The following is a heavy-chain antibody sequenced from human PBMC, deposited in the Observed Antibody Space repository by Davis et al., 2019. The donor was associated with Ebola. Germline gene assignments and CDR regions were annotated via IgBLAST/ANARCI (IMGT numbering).Heavy chain of an antibody. CDR1: GYTFTSYG. Sequence: ASVTVSCKASGYTFTSYGISWVRQAPGQGLEWMGWISAYNGNTNYAQKLQGRVTMTTDTSTSTAYMELRSLRSDDTAVYYCARGRTMVRGVTDFDYWGQGTLVTVSS. J-gene: IGHJ4*02. CDR3: ARGRTMVRGVTDFDY. V-gene: IGHV1-18*01. CDR2: ISAYNGNT. D-gene: IGHD3-10*01.